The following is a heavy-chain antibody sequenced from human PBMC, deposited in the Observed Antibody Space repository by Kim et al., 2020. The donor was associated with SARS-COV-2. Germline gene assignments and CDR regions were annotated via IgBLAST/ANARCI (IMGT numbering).Heavy chain of an antibody. D-gene: IGHD3-22*01. Sequence: SETLSLTCTVSGGSIGSSTYYWGWIRQPPGKGLEWIGSIYYSGSSYFNPSLKSRVTMSVDTSKNQFSLKLTSVTAADTAVYYCARDPGGRYYDSSGHTDFWGQGTLVTVSS. J-gene: IGHJ4*02. V-gene: IGHV4-39*07. CDR1: GGSIGSSTYY. CDR3: ARDPGGRYYDSSGHTDF. CDR2: IYYSGSS.